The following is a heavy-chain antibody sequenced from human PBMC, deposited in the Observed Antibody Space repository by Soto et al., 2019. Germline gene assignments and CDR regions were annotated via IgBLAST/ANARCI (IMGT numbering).Heavy chain of an antibody. CDR3: AKQFTGWSYYFDY. D-gene: IGHD6-19*01. CDR2: ISYEGSTK. CDR1: GFTFSTHA. V-gene: IGHV3-30-3*02. J-gene: IGHJ4*02. Sequence: QVQLVESGGGVVQPGRSLRLSCAASGFTFSTHAMHWVRQAPGKRLEWVAVISYEGSTKYYADSVKGRFTISRDNSKNTLYLQMNSLRAEDTAVYYCAKQFTGWSYYFDYWGQGTLVTVSS.